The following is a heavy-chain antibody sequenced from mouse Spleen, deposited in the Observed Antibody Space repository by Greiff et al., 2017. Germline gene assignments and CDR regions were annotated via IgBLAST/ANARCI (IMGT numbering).Heavy chain of an antibody. D-gene: IGHD3-3*01. V-gene: IGHV5-12*01. CDR1: GFTFSDYY. CDR2: ISNGGGST. CDR3: ARQGGDAFDY. Sequence: DVHLVESEGGLVQPGSSMKLSCTASGFTFSDYYMYWVRQTPEKRLEWVAYISNGGGSTYYPDTVKGRFTISRDNAKNTLYLQMSRLKSEDTAMYYCARQGGDAFDYWGQGTTLTVSS. J-gene: IGHJ2*01.